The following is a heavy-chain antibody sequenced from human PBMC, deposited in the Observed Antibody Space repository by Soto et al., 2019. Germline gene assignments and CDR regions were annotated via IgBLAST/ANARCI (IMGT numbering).Heavy chain of an antibody. Sequence: QVQLVQSGAEVKKPGSSVKVSCKASGGTFSSYAISWVRQAPGQGLEWMGGIIPIFGTANYAQKFQGRVTITADESTSTAYRELSSLRSEDTDVYYCARWDDYGDYGHFDYWGQETVVTVSS. CDR1: GGTFSSYA. D-gene: IGHD4-17*01. CDR3: ARWDDYGDYGHFDY. V-gene: IGHV1-69*01. CDR2: IIPIFGTA. J-gene: IGHJ4*02.